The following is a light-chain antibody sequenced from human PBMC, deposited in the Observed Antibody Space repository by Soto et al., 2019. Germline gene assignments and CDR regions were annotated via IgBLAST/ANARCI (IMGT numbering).Light chain of an antibody. CDR2: DVS. CDR1: NSDVGRYKY. J-gene: IGLJ1*01. CDR3: SSYSSTMANV. V-gene: IGLV2-14*03. Sequence: QSALTQPASVSGSPGQSITISCTGTNSDVGRYKYVSWYQHHPGKAPKLMIYDVSNRPSGVSNRFSVSKSGNTASLTISGLQAEDEADYYCSSYSSTMANVFGTGTKLTVL.